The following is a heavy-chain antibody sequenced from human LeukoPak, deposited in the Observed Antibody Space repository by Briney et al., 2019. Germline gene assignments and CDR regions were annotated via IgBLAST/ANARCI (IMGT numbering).Heavy chain of an antibody. V-gene: IGHV1-8*03. J-gene: IGHJ4*02. CDR3: ARGRAAGKKDDFDY. D-gene: IGHD6-13*01. CDR1: GYTFTSHD. CDR2: MNPNSGNT. Sequence: ASVKVSCKASGYTFTSHDINWVRQATGQGLEWMGWMNPNSGNTGYAQKFQGRVTITRNTSISTAYMELSSLRSEDTAVYYCARGRAAGKKDDFDYWGQGTLVTVSS.